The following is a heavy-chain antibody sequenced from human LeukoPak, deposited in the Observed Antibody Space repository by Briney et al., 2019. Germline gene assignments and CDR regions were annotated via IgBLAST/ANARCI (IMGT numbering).Heavy chain of an antibody. D-gene: IGHD4-17*01. CDR3: ARCEVTRACIDY. V-gene: IGHV3-74*01. CDR1: GFTFSSYW. Sequence: QTGGTLRLSCAASGFTFSSYWMHWVRQAPGKGLVWVSRINSDGSSTSYADSVKGRFTISRDNAKNTLYLQMNSLRAEDTAVYYCARCEVTRACIDYWGQGTLVTLFS. J-gene: IGHJ4*02. CDR2: INSDGSST.